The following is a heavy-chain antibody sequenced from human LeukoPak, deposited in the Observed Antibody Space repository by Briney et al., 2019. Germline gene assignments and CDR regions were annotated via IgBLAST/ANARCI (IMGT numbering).Heavy chain of an antibody. CDR3: AKGESTATTVFDY. Sequence: SETLSLTCTVSGGSISSYYWSWIRQPAGKGLEWIGLFSTSGSTIYNPSLKSRVTMSVDTSKNQFSLNLNSVTAADTAVYYCAKGESTATTVFDYWGQGTLVTVSS. CDR1: GGSISSYY. CDR2: FSTSGST. J-gene: IGHJ4*02. D-gene: IGHD4-17*01. V-gene: IGHV4-4*07.